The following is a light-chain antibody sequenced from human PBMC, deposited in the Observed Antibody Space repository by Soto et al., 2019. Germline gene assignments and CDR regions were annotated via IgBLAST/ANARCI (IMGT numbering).Light chain of an antibody. V-gene: IGKV3-15*01. CDR2: EAS. CDR1: QSVSSSY. Sequence: EIVLTQSPGTLSLSPGERATLSCRASQSVSSSYLAWHQQKPGQAPRLLIYEASTRATGIPARFSGSGSGTEFTLIISSLQSEDSAVYYCQQYNSWLWTFGQGTKVDIK. J-gene: IGKJ1*01. CDR3: QQYNSWLWT.